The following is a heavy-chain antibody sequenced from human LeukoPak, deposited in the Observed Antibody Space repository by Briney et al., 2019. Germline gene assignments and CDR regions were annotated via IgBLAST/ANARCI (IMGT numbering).Heavy chain of an antibody. Sequence: PSETLSLTRTVSGGSIRSYYWSWIRQPPGKGLEWIGYIYYSGSTNYNPSLKSRVSISVDTSKNQFSLKLSSVTAADTAVYYCARDHIERGLNWGQGTLVTVSS. CDR3: ARDHIERGLN. J-gene: IGHJ4*02. CDR1: GGSIRSYY. CDR2: IYYSGST. V-gene: IGHV4-59*01.